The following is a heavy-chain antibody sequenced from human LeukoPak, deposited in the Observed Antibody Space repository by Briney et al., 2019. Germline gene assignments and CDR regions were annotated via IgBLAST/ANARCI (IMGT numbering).Heavy chain of an antibody. CDR1: GGSISSSSYY. V-gene: IGHV4-39*07. CDR3: ARGADYGEWD. D-gene: IGHD4-17*01. CDR2: INHSGST. Sequence: SETLSLTCTVSGGSISSSSYYWGWIRQPPGKGLEWIGEINHSGSTNYNPSLKSRVTISVDTSKNQFSLKLSSVTAADTAVYYCARGADYGEWDWGQGTLVTVSS. J-gene: IGHJ4*02.